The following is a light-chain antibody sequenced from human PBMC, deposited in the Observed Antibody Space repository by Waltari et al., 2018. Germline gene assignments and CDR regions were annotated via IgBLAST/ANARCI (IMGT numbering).Light chain of an antibody. Sequence: DVVMTQSPLSLPVTPGQPASISCRSSQSLVHSDGKTHLNWLQQKPGQPPRRLIYQVSNRDSGVPDRFSGSGAGTDFTLKISRVEAEDVGVYYCVQGTHWPYSFGQGTKVEIK. CDR3: VQGTHWPYS. J-gene: IGKJ2*03. CDR1: QSLVHSDGKTH. CDR2: QVS. V-gene: IGKV2-30*02.